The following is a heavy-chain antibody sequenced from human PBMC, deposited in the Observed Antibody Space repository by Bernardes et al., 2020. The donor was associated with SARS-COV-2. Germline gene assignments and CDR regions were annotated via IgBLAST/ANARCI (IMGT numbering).Heavy chain of an antibody. Sequence: SLRLSCAASGFTFSSYAMHWVRQAPGKGLEWVAVISYDGSNKYYADSVKGRFTISRDNSKNTLYLQMNSLRAEDTAVYYCARAFSGYYHFDYWGQGTLVTVSS. V-gene: IGHV3-30-3*01. CDR1: GFTFSSYA. J-gene: IGHJ4*02. D-gene: IGHD3-22*01. CDR2: ISYDGSNK. CDR3: ARAFSGYYHFDY.